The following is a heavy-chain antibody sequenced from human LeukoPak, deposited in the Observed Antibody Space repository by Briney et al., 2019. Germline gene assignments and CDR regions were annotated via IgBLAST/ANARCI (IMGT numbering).Heavy chain of an antibody. V-gene: IGHV3-23*01. J-gene: IGHJ4*02. CDR3: AKGVAVPAAVKVKNYFDY. CDR1: GFTFSSSA. Sequence: TGRSLRLSCAASGFTFSSSAMNWVRQAPGKGLEWVSGISDSGDSAYYADSVKGRFTISRDNSKNTLFLEMNSLRADDTALYYCAKGVAVPAAVKVKNYFDYWGQGTLVTVSS. CDR2: ISDSGDSA. D-gene: IGHD2-2*01.